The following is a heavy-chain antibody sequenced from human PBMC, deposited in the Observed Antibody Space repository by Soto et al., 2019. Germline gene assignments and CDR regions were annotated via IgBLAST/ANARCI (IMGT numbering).Heavy chain of an antibody. D-gene: IGHD3-22*01. V-gene: IGHV3-33*01. Sequence: QVQLVESGGGVVQPGRSLSLSCAASGFTFSYYGMHWVRPAPGNGLKWVALIWHDGGAEFYTDSVKGRFTISRDKSQNSLYLQRNSLRAEDTAVYYCAGDADTSEHYSFADLWGQGTLVTVSS. CDR3: AGDADTSEHYSFADL. CDR2: IWHDGGAE. CDR1: GFTFSYYG. J-gene: IGHJ5*02.